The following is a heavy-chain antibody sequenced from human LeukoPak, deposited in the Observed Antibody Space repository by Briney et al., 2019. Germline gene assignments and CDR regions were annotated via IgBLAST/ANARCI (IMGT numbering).Heavy chain of an antibody. V-gene: IGHV1-69*04. J-gene: IGHJ4*02. CDR2: IIPILGIA. CDR3: ASDGGDSHAGY. D-gene: IGHD2-21*02. Sequence: GASVKVSCKASGYTFTGYYMHWVRQAPGQGLEWMGRIIPILGIANCAQKFQGRVTITADKSTSTAYMELSSLRSEDTAVYYCASDGGDSHAGYWGQGTLVTVSS. CDR1: GYTFTGYY.